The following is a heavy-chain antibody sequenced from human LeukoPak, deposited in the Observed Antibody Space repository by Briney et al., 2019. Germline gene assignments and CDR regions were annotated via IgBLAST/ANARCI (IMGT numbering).Heavy chain of an antibody. CDR3: GCGYSYGTDAFDI. Sequence: PGRSLRLPCTASGFTFGDYAMSWVRQAPGKGLEWVGFIRSKAYGGTTEYAASVKGRFTISRDDSKSIAYLQMNSLKTEDTAVYYCGCGYSYGTDAFDIWGQGTMVTVSS. J-gene: IGHJ3*02. CDR2: IRSKAYGGTT. CDR1: GFTFGDYA. D-gene: IGHD5-18*01. V-gene: IGHV3-49*04.